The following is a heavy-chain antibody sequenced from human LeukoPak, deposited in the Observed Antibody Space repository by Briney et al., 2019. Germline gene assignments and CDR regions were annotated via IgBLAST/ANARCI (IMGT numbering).Heavy chain of an antibody. CDR2: VSYDGGHK. Sequence: GGSLRLSCVGSGFSVSEYGIHWVRQAPGKGLEWVAVVSYDGGHKYYADSVKGRFTISRDTSSDTVSLQMNSLRVEDTAVYYCARDRINMMVLGHDSALDFWGQGTLVTVSS. V-gene: IGHV3-30*03. CDR1: GFSVSEYG. D-gene: IGHD3-22*01. CDR3: ARDRINMMVLGHDSALDF. J-gene: IGHJ4*02.